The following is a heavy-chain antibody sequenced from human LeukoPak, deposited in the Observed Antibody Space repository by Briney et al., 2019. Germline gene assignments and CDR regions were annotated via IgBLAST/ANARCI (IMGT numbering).Heavy chain of an antibody. J-gene: IGHJ4*02. D-gene: IGHD6-13*01. CDR2: ISGSGGST. V-gene: IGHV3-23*01. Sequence: PGGSLRLSCAASGFTFSSYAMSWVRQAPGKGLEWVSAISGSGGSTYYADSVKGRFTISRDNSKNTLYLQMNSLRAEDTAVYYCARSYSSSWYGCFDYWGQGTLVTVSS. CDR3: ARSYSSSWYGCFDY. CDR1: GFTFSSYA.